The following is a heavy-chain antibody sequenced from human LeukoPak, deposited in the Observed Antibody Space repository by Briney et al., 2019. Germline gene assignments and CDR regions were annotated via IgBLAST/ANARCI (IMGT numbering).Heavy chain of an antibody. CDR2: ISSSSSTI. Sequence: PGGSLRLSCAASGFTFSTYSMNWVRQAPGKGLEWVSYISSSSSTIYYADSVKGRFTISRDNAKNSLYLQMNSLRAEDTAVYYCARGPHGWYVDYWGQGTLVTVSS. V-gene: IGHV3-48*01. D-gene: IGHD6-19*01. J-gene: IGHJ4*02. CDR3: ARGPHGWYVDY. CDR1: GFTFSTYS.